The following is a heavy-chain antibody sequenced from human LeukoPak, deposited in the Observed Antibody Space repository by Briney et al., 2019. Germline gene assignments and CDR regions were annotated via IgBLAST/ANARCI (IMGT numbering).Heavy chain of an antibody. Sequence: PGGSLRLSCAVSGLTFSSYWMHWVRQAPGKGLVWVSRINSDGSSTSYADSVKGRFTISRDNAKNTLYLQMNSLRAEDTAVYYCARVRASYCSGGSCYPTDYYYGMDVWGQGTTVTVSS. CDR1: GLTFSSYW. V-gene: IGHV3-74*01. CDR3: ARVRASYCSGGSCYPTDYYYGMDV. D-gene: IGHD2-15*01. CDR2: INSDGSST. J-gene: IGHJ6*02.